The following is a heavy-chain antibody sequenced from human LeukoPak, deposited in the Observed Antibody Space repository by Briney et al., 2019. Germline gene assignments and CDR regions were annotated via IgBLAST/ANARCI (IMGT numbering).Heavy chain of an antibody. CDR1: GFTFNNYA. V-gene: IGHV3-23*01. Sequence: PGGSLRLSCTAAGFTFNNYAMSWVRQAPGKGLEWVSAISGSGGSTYYADSVKGRFTISRDNSKNTLYLQMNSLRAEDTAVYYCAKGGLSGDAFDIWGQGTMVTVSS. CDR3: AKGGLSGDAFDI. J-gene: IGHJ3*02. D-gene: IGHD6-25*01. CDR2: ISGSGGST.